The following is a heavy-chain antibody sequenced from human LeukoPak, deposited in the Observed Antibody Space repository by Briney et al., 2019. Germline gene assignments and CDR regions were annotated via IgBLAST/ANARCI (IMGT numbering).Heavy chain of an antibody. CDR1: GFTFSSYA. Sequence: GGSLRLSCAVSGFTFSSYAMSWVRQAPGKGLEWVSTFSGSGGSTYYADSVKGRFTISRDNSKNTLYPQMNSLRAEDTAVYYCARGVPEGQWLLHYWGQGTLVTVSS. V-gene: IGHV3-23*01. J-gene: IGHJ4*02. CDR2: FSGSGGST. CDR3: ARGVPEGQWLLHY. D-gene: IGHD6-19*01.